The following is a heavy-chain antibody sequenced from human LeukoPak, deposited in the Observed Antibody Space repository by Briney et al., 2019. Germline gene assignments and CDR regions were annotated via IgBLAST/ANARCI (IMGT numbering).Heavy chain of an antibody. Sequence: GASVKVSCKASGGTFSSYAISWVRQAPGQGLEWMGGIIPIFGTANYAQRFQGGVTITTDESTSTAYMELSSLRSEDTAVYHCARVGLRLGELSSLPINYFDYWGQGTLVTVSS. D-gene: IGHD3-16*02. J-gene: IGHJ4*02. CDR3: ARVGLRLGELSSLPINYFDY. CDR1: GGTFSSYA. CDR2: IIPIFGTA. V-gene: IGHV1-69*05.